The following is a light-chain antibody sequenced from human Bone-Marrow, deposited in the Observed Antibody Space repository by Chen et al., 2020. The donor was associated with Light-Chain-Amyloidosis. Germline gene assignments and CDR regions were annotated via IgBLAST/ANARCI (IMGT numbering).Light chain of an antibody. CDR1: DLPTKY. CDR2: RDT. V-gene: IGLV3-25*03. J-gene: IGLJ2*01. Sequence: SYELTQPPSVSVSPGQTARITCSGDDLPTKYAYWYQQKPGQAPVLVIHRDTERPSWISERFSGSSSGTTATLTISGVQAEDEADYHCQTADSSGTYEVIFGGGTTLTVL. CDR3: QTADSSGTYEVI.